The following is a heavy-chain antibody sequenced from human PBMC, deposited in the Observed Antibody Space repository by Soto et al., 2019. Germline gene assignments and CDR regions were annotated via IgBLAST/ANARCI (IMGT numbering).Heavy chain of an antibody. J-gene: IGHJ4*02. CDR3: ARWEDDDTYDFWSGSGFDY. V-gene: IGHV1-69*01. Sequence: QVQLVQSGAEVKKPGSSVKVSCKASGGTFSSYAISWVRQAPGQGLEWMGGIIPIFGTANYAQKFQGRVTITADESTSKAYMELSSMRSEETAVYYCARWEDDDTYDFWSGSGFDYRGQGTLVTVSS. CDR1: GGTFSSYA. CDR2: IIPIFGTA. D-gene: IGHD3-3*01.